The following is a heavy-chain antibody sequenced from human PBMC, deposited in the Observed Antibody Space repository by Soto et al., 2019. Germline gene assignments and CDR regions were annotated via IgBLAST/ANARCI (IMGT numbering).Heavy chain of an antibody. V-gene: IGHV3-30-3*01. CDR3: ARVGDY. Sequence: QVQLVESGGGVVQPGRSLRLSCAASGFTFSSYAMHWVRQAPGKGLEWVAVISYDGSNKYYADSVKGRFTISRDNSKNTLYLQMNSLRAEDTAVYYCARVGDYWGQGTLVTVSS. J-gene: IGHJ4*02. CDR2: ISYDGSNK. D-gene: IGHD3-16*01. CDR1: GFTFSSYA.